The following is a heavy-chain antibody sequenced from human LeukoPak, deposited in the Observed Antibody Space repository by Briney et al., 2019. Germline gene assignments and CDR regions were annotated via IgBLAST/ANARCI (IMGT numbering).Heavy chain of an antibody. J-gene: IGHJ5*02. CDR3: AREVGVVDTAMAEWDWFDP. Sequence: PGRSLRLSCAASGFTFSSYSMNWVRQAPGKGLEWVSSISSSSSYIYYADSVKGRFTISRDNAKNSLYLQMNSLRAEDTAVYYCAREVGVVDTAMAEWDWFDPWGQGTLVTVSS. D-gene: IGHD5-18*01. V-gene: IGHV3-21*01. CDR2: ISSSSSYI. CDR1: GFTFSSYS.